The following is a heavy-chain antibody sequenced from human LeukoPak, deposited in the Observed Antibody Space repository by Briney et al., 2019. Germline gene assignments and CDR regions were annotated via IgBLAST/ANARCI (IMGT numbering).Heavy chain of an antibody. CDR3: ARVPVGVATGDY. D-gene: IGHD2-15*01. CDR1: GFTFSSYA. V-gene: IGHV3-48*02. J-gene: IGHJ4*02. CDR2: ISSSSGTI. Sequence: PGRSLRLSCAASGFTFSSYAMHWVRQAPGKGLEWVSYISSSSGTIHYADSVKGRFTISRDNAKNSLYLQMNSLRDEDTAVYYCARVPVGVATGDYWGQGTLVTVSS.